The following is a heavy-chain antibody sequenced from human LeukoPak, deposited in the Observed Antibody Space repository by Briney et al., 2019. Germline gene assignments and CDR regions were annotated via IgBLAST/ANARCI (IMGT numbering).Heavy chain of an antibody. CDR1: GFTFSSYV. V-gene: IGHV3-48*03. D-gene: IGHD3-10*01. Sequence: GGSPRLSCAASGFTFSSYVMNWPRQARGEGREGGSYISSSGNTIYYADSVKGRFTISRDNAKNSLYLQMNSLRAEDTAVYYCARTYYYGSGSYAPDCYYYYGMDVWGQGTTVTVS. J-gene: IGHJ6*02. CDR2: ISSSGNTI. CDR3: ARTYYYGSGSYAPDCYYYYGMDV.